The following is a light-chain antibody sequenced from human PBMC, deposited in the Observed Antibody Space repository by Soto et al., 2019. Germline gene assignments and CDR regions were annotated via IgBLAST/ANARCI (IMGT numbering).Light chain of an antibody. Sequence: QSVVTQPASVSGSPGQSITISCTGTSSDVGAYNYVCWYQQHPGKASKLMIYDVTNRPSGVSSRFSGSKSRNTASLTISGLQAEDEADYYCNSYTDSSSPYVFGTGTKVTVL. CDR1: SSDVGAYNY. CDR3: NSYTDSSSPYV. CDR2: DVT. J-gene: IGLJ1*01. V-gene: IGLV2-14*03.